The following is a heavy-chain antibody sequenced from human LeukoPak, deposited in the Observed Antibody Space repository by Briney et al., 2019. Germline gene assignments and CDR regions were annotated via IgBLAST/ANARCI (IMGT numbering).Heavy chain of an antibody. CDR1: GFTFSSYG. V-gene: IGHV3-21*01. CDR2: ISSWSTYI. CDR3: ARGYNSGWYDVGY. J-gene: IGHJ4*02. D-gene: IGHD6-19*01. Sequence: GGSLRLSCTASGFTFSSYGMNWVRQAPGKGLEWVSSISSWSTYICYADSLKGRFTISRDNAKNSLYLQMNSLRAEDTAVYYCARGYNSGWYDVGYWGQGTLVTVSS.